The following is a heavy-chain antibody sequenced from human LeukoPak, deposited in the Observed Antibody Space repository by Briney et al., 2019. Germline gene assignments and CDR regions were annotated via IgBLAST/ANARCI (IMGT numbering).Heavy chain of an antibody. V-gene: IGHV4-59*01. D-gene: IGHD3-22*01. J-gene: IGHJ4*02. CDR3: AREDSSGYAFDY. CDR2: IYYSGST. CDR1: GGSISSYY. Sequence: SETLSLTCTVSGGSISSYYWSWIRQPPGKGLEWIGYIYYSGSTNYNPSLKSRATISVDTSKNQFSLKLSSVTAADTAVYYCAREDSSGYAFDYWGQGTLVTVSS.